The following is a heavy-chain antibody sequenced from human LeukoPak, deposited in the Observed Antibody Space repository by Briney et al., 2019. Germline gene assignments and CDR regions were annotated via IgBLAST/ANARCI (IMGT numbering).Heavy chain of an antibody. CDR3: ARRDGCSSTSCYTSALDY. CDR1: GSIFTSYW. D-gene: IGHD2-2*02. CDR2: IYPGDSDT. V-gene: IGHV5-51*01. Sequence: GAPLQISCEGAGSIFTSYWIGWGRPLPGEGVEWMGIIYPGDSDTRYSPSFQGQVTISTDKSTSTAYLQWSSLKASDTAMYYCARRDGCSSTSCYTSALDYWGQGTLVTVSS. J-gene: IGHJ4*02.